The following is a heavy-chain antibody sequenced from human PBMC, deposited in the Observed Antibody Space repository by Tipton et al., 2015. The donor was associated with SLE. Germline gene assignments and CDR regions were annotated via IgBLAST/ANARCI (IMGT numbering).Heavy chain of an antibody. CDR1: GGSISSSSYY. CDR2: IYYSGST. CDR3: ARMSSGWSVGAFDI. V-gene: IGHV4-39*07. Sequence: TLSLTCTVSGGSISSSSYYWGWIRQPPGKGLEWIGSIYYSGSTYYNPSLKRRVTISVDTSKNQFSLKLSSVTAADTAVYYCARMSSGWSVGAFDIWGQGRMVTVSS. D-gene: IGHD6-13*01. J-gene: IGHJ3*02.